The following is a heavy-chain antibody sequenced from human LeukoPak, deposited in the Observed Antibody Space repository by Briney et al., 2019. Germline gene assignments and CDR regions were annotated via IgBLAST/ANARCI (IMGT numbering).Heavy chain of an antibody. CDR3: ARGKTMVYCGGDCYRFDN. J-gene: IGHJ4*02. V-gene: IGHV1-2*02. CDR1: GYTFSGYY. CDR2: INPNSGGT. D-gene: IGHD2-21*02. Sequence: ASVKVSCKASGYTFSGYYMHWVRQAPGQGLEWVGWINPNSGGTNYAQKFQGRVTMTRDTSISTAYMELSRLLSGDTAVYYCARGKTMVYCGGDCYRFDNWGQGTLVTISS.